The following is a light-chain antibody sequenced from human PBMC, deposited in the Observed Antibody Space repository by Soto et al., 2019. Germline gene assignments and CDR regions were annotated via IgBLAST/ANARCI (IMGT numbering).Light chain of an antibody. V-gene: IGLV2-23*01. CDR3: CSYAGITGV. J-gene: IGLJ3*02. CDR1: NSDVGSYNL. Sequence: QSALTQPASVSGSPGQTITISCSGTNSDVGSYNLVSWYQHHPGKAPKLMIYEGSKRPSRVSNRFSGSKSGNTASLTISGLQTDDEADYYCCSYAGITGVFGGGTKVTVL. CDR2: EGS.